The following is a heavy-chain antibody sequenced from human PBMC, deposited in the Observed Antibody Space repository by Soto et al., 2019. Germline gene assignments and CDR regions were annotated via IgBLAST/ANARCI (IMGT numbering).Heavy chain of an antibody. CDR2: IFPADSDT. CDR3: ASSVGHPATRNYHDY. J-gene: IGHJ4*02. Sequence: GASLKISCKGSGYSFSNYWIAWVRQMPGKGLEWMGIIFPADSDTKYSPSFQGQVTISADKSISTAYLQWSSLKASDTAMYYCASSVGHPATRNYHDYWTQGSLVTVSA. CDR1: GYSFSNYW. D-gene: IGHD1-7*01. V-gene: IGHV5-51*01.